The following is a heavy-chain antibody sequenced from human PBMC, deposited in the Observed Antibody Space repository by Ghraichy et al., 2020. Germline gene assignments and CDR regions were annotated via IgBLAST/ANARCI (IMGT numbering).Heavy chain of an antibody. CDR1: GFTFSSYG. V-gene: IGHV3-30*18. J-gene: IGHJ6*02. D-gene: IGHD1-26*01. CDR3: AKDRAQWGGKDYYYYGMDV. CDR2: ISYDGSNK. Sequence: GGSLRLSCAASGFTFSSYGMHWVRQAPGKGLEWVAVISYDGSNKYYADSVKGRFTISRDNSKNTLYLQMNSLRAEDTAVYYCAKDRAQWGGKDYYYYGMDVWGQGTTVTVSS.